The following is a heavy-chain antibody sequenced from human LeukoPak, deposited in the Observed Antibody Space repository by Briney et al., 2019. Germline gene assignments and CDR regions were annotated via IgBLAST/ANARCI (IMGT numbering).Heavy chain of an antibody. J-gene: IGHJ4*02. D-gene: IGHD2-8*02. CDR1: GGPMSSRSYY. Sequence: SETLSLTCTVSGGPMSSRSYYWGWIRQSPGKGLEWIGSNYYDESTYYNPSFKSRVTIHVDMSENQFSLRLNSVTAADTAVYYCARGYSTGTPFFDYWGQGILVTVSS. CDR3: ARGYSTGTPFFDY. V-gene: IGHV4-39*01. CDR2: NYYDEST.